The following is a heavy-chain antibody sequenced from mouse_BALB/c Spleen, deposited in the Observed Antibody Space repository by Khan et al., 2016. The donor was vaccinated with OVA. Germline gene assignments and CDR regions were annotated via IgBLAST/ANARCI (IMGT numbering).Heavy chain of an antibody. Sequence: EVQLQESGPSLVKPSQTLSRTCSVTGDSINSGYWNWIRKFPGKKLEYMGYISSSDSTFYNPSLKSRISITRDTAKNQYYLQLNSVTTEDTAPYYCARWNYRYDGYFDYWGQGTTLTVSS. CDR3: ARWNYRYDGYFDY. CDR1: GDSINSGY. CDR2: ISSSDST. D-gene: IGHD2-14*01. J-gene: IGHJ2*01. V-gene: IGHV3-8*02.